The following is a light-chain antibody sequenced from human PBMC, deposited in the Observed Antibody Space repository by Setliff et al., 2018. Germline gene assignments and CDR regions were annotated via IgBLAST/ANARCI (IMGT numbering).Light chain of an antibody. CDR1: SSDIGDYNY. J-gene: IGLJ1*01. CDR3: NSYAGSNNLV. CDR2: EAS. Sequence: LAQPPSASGSPGQSVTISCTGTSSDIGDYNYVSWYQQHPDKAPKLMIYEASKRPSGVPDRFSGSKSGNTASLTVSGLQAEDEADYYCNSYAGSNNLVFGTGTKVTVL. V-gene: IGLV2-8*01.